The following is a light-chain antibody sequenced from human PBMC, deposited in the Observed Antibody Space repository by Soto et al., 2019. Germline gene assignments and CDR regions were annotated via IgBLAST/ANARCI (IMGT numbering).Light chain of an antibody. CDR2: NAV. CDR1: QNIDNK. Sequence: EILLTQSPATLSVCPGERATLSCRASQNIDNKLVWYQQKPGQAPSLLLSNAVTRARGIPARFSGSGFGTEFTLTISSLQPEDFAIYYCQQYKSWWPITFGQGTRLEI. V-gene: IGKV3-15*01. J-gene: IGKJ5*01. CDR3: QQYKSWWPIT.